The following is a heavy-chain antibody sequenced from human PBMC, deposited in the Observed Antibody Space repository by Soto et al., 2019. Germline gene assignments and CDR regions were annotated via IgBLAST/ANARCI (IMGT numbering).Heavy chain of an antibody. J-gene: IGHJ4*02. Sequence: SETLSLTCPVSGGSISSYYLSWIRQPPGKGLEWIGYIYYSGSTNYNPSLKSRVTISVDTSKNQFSLKLSSVTAADTAVYYCARRYGSSFDYWGQGTLVTVSS. CDR1: GGSISSYY. D-gene: IGHD3-10*01. CDR3: ARRYGSSFDY. CDR2: IYYSGST. V-gene: IGHV4-59*08.